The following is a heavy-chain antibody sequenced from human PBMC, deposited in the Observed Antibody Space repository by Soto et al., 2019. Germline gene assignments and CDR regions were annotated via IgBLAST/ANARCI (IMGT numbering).Heavy chain of an antibody. CDR3: AKDRQPDGIWMFEF. J-gene: IGHJ4*02. CDR1: GFTFGTYT. D-gene: IGHD3-3*01. CDR2: IFPGGST. Sequence: PGGSLRLSCAASGFTFGTYTMNWVRQAPGKGLEWVAGIFPGGSTYYANSVKGRFTISRDRSQSSVFLQMSSLRDEDTAVYYCAKDRQPDGIWMFEFWGQGTPVNVPS. V-gene: IGHV3-23*01.